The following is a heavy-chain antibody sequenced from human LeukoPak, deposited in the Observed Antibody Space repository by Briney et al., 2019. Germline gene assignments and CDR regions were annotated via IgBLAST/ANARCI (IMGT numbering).Heavy chain of an antibody. D-gene: IGHD5-18*01. J-gene: IGHJ4*02. V-gene: IGHV3-48*03. CDR2: ISSSGSTI. Sequence: GGSLRLSCAACGFTFSSYEMKWVRQSPGRGLEWVSYISSSGSTIYYADSVKGRFTISRDNAKNSLYLQMNSLRAEDTAVYYCARLYSYGYYFDYWGQGTLVTVSS. CDR1: GFTFSSYE. CDR3: ARLYSYGYYFDY.